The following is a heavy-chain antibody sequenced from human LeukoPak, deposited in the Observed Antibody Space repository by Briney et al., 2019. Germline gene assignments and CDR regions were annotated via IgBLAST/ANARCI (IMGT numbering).Heavy chain of an antibody. D-gene: IGHD3-22*01. V-gene: IGHV3-48*03. CDR1: GFTFSSYE. J-gene: IGHJ4*02. CDR3: ARGKITMIVGPFDY. Sequence: LPGGSLRLSCAVSGFTFSSYEMNWVRQAPGKGLEWVSYISSSGSTIYYADSVKGRFTISRDNAKKSLYLQMNSLRAEDTAVYYCARGKITMIVGPFDYWGQGTLVTVSS. CDR2: ISSSGSTI.